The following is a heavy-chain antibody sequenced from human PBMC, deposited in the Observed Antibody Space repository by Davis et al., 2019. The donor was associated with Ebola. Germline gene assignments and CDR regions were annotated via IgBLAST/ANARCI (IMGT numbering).Heavy chain of an antibody. Sequence: GESLKISCVASGFTFSTYSMNWVRQAPGKGLEWVSSISSGSDYIYYADSVKGRFTVSRDNAENSLYLQLNSLRVEDTAVYYCARDRQQLVDDAFDIWGQGTMVTVSS. D-gene: IGHD6-13*01. CDR3: ARDRQQLVDDAFDI. V-gene: IGHV3-21*01. CDR1: GFTFSTYS. CDR2: ISSGSDYI. J-gene: IGHJ3*02.